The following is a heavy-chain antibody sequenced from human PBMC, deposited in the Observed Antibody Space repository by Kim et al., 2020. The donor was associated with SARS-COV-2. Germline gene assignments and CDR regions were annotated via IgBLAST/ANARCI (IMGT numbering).Heavy chain of an antibody. D-gene: IGHD2-21*01. CDR2: INTNTGNP. CDR1: GYTFTSYA. V-gene: IGHV7-4-1*02. Sequence: ASVKVSCKASGYTFTSYAMNWVRQAPGQGLEWMGWINTNTGNPTYAQGFTGRFVFSLDTSVSTAYLQISSLKAEDTAVYYCARDLWWLGYYYGMDVWGQGTTVTVSS. J-gene: IGHJ6*02. CDR3: ARDLWWLGYYYGMDV.